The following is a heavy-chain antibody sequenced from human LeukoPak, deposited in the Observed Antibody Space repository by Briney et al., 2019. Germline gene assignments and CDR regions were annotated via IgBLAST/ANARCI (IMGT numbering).Heavy chain of an antibody. Sequence: ASVKVSCKASGYTFTSYDINWVRQATGQGLEWMGWMNPNSGNTGYAQKFQGRVTMTRNTSISTAYMELSSLRSEDTAVYYCAREVHDYGDRTFDYWGQGTLVTVSS. CDR2: MNPNSGNT. J-gene: IGHJ4*02. CDR1: GYTFTSYD. D-gene: IGHD4-17*01. V-gene: IGHV1-8*01. CDR3: AREVHDYGDRTFDY.